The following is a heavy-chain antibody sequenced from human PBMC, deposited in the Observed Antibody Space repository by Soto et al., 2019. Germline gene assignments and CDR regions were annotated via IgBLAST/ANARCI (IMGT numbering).Heavy chain of an antibody. CDR2: ILHTGAT. D-gene: IGHD2-2*03. CDR1: GGSISGGGFS. J-gene: IGHJ4*01. V-gene: IGHV4-30-2*01. CDR3: ASVHFRDGYAY. Sequence: PSETLSLTCAVSGGSISGGGFSWSWIRQPPGKGLEWIGYILHTGATQYNPSLKRRVPMSVDKSKNQFSLHLTSVTAADTAVEDCASVHFRDGYAYSGQGALDPGAS.